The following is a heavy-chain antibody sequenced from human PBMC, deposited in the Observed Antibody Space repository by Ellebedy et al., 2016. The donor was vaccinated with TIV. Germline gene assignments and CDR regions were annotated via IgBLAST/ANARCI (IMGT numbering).Heavy chain of an antibody. Sequence: GSLRLSXTVSGYSIRSGYYWGWIRQPPGKGLDWIGNIYHSGSTYYNPSLRSRVTLSLDRSKNQVSLELSPVTAADTAVYYCARTDLRYGMDVWGQGTTVTVSS. D-gene: IGHD3-16*01. J-gene: IGHJ6*02. CDR1: GYSIRSGYY. CDR2: IYHSGST. CDR3: ARTDLRYGMDV. V-gene: IGHV4-38-2*02.